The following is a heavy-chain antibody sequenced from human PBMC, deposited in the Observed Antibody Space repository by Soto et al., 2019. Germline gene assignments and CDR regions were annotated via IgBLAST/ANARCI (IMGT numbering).Heavy chain of an antibody. CDR1: GYNFGSYW. CDR2: IYPGDSDT. Sequence: VQLVQSGAEVKKPGESLKISCKGSGYNFGSYWIGWVRQMPGKGLEWMGVIYPGDSDTRYSPSFQGQDTISADKSISTAYLQWSSLKASDTAMYYCARHRGIVGTLLIFDYWGQGTLVTVSS. CDR3: ARHRGIVGTLLIFDY. V-gene: IGHV5-51*01. J-gene: IGHJ4*02. D-gene: IGHD1-26*01.